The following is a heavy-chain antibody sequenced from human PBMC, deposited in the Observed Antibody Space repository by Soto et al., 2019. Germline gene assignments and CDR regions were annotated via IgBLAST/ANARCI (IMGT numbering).Heavy chain of an antibody. CDR2: IYYSGST. CDR1: GGSISSYY. D-gene: IGHD5-18*01. J-gene: IGHJ4*02. CDR3: VRERDTAMAIFDY. Sequence: SETLSLTCTVSGGSISSYYWSWIRQPPGKGLEWIGYIYYSGSTNYNPSLKGRVTISVDTSKNQFSLKLSSVTAADTAVYYCVRERDTAMAIFDYWGQGSLVTVSS. V-gene: IGHV4-59*01.